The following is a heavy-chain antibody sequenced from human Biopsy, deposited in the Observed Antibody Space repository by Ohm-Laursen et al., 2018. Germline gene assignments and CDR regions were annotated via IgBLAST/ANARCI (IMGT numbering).Heavy chain of an antibody. V-gene: IGHV4-39*01. CDR1: GGSVSSNVAY. J-gene: IGHJ5*02. CDR3: ARHPTGFWFDP. Sequence: SDTLSLTCTVSGGSVSSNVAYWAWIRQPPGQGLESIGSIFYSGITYYNPSLQSTVTMSVDTSKNLFSLNLTSVTAADTAVYYCARHPTGFWFDPWGQGTLVIVSS. CDR2: IFYSGIT.